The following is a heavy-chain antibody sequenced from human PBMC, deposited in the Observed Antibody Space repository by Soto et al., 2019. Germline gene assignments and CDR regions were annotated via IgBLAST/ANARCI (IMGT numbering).Heavy chain of an antibody. CDR1: GGSISSYH. CDR3: ARERKAAAIDY. V-gene: IGHV4-59*01. J-gene: IGHJ4*02. D-gene: IGHD2-2*01. Sequence: SETLSLTCTVSGGSISSYHWSWIRQPPGKGLEWIGYIYYSGSTNYNPSLKSRVTISVDTSKNQFSLKLSSVTAADTAVYYCARERKAAAIDYWGQGTLVTVSS. CDR2: IYYSGST.